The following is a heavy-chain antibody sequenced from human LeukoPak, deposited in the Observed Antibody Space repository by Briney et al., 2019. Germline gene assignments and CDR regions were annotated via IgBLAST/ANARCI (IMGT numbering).Heavy chain of an antibody. V-gene: IGHV3-30*02. CDR1: GFTFSTYG. J-gene: IGHJ4*02. Sequence: GGSLRLSCAASGFTFSTYGMHWVRQAPGKGLEWVAFIRYDGNNNYYADSVKGRFTISRDNSKNTLYLQMNGLRTEDTAVYYCAKALTADYWGQGTLVTVSS. CDR3: AKALTADY. D-gene: IGHD4/OR15-4a*01. CDR2: IRYDGNNN.